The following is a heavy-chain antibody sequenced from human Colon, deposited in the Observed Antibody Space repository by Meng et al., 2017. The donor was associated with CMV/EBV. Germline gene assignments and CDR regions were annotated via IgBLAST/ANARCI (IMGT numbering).Heavy chain of an antibody. D-gene: IGHD3-16*01. V-gene: IGHV1-18*01. Sequence: QIQLVQAAPEVKNPGASVEVSCRASGYTFRSYAISWVRQAPGQGLEWMGYIRGHNGDTSYAQKDQGRLTLTTDAARNTAYMELTSLTYDDTAVYYCARDDPGDPLDFWGQGTLVTVSS. CDR1: GYTFRSYA. CDR3: ARDDPGDPLDF. J-gene: IGHJ4*02. CDR2: IRGHNGDT.